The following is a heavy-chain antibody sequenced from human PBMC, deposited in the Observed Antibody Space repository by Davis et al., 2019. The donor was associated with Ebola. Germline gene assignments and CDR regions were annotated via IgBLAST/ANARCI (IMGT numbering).Heavy chain of an antibody. Sequence: GESLKISCTASGFTFGDYAMSWVRQAPGKGLEWVGFIRSKAYGGTTEYAASVKGRFTISRDDSKSIAYLQMNNLKTDDTAFYYCTREFGGSYDYWGQGTLVTVSS. D-gene: IGHD1-26*01. CDR2: IRSKAYGGTT. CDR1: GFTFGDYA. V-gene: IGHV3-49*04. CDR3: TREFGGSYDY. J-gene: IGHJ4*02.